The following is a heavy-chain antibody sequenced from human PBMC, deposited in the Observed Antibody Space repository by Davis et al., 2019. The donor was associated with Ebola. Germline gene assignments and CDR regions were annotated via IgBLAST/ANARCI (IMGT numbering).Heavy chain of an antibody. V-gene: IGHV1-69*13. CDR1: GGTFSSYA. CDR3: AREKSQLGYYFDY. Sequence: SVKVSCKASGGTFSSYAISWVRQAPGQGLEWMGGIIPIFGTANYAQKFQGRVTITADESTSTAYMELSSLRSEDTAVYYCAREKSQLGYYFDYWGQGTLVTVSS. J-gene: IGHJ4*02. CDR2: IIPIFGTA. D-gene: IGHD1-1*01.